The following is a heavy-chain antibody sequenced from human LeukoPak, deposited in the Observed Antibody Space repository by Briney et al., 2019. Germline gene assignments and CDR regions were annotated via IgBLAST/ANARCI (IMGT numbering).Heavy chain of an antibody. CDR2: IYYGGST. CDR3: ARHGTDY. CDR1: GGSISGYY. Sequence: SETLSLTCTVSGGSISGYYWSWIRQPPGKGLEWIGYIYYGGSTNSNPSLKSRVTMSVVKSKNLFSLNLSSVTAADTAVYYCARHGTDYWGQGTLVTVSP. J-gene: IGHJ4*02. V-gene: IGHV4-59*08.